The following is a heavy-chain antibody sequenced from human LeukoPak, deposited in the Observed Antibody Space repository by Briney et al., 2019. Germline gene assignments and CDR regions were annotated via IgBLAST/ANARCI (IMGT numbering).Heavy chain of an antibody. Sequence: SQTLSLTCTVSGGSVSSGTYYWSWIRQPAGKGLEWIGRIYTSGSTNYNPSLKSRITMSIDTSKNQFSLKLSSVTAADTAVYYCARDSGSGWFYEAFDIWGQGTIVIVSS. D-gene: IGHD6-19*01. CDR1: GGSVSSGTYY. V-gene: IGHV4-61*02. CDR2: IYTSGST. CDR3: ARDSGSGWFYEAFDI. J-gene: IGHJ3*02.